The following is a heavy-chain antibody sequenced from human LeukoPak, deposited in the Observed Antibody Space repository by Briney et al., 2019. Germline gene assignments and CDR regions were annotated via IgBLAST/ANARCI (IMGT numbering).Heavy chain of an antibody. CDR2: IYYSGST. V-gene: IGHV4-59*08. Sequence: SETLSPTCTVSGASISSDYWNWIRQPPGKGLEWIGYIYYSGSTNYNPSLKSRVTISVDTSKNQFSLKLSSVTAADTAVYYWSVMYRGTWYGFDPGAQEPWSPSPQ. CDR3: SVMYRGTWYGFDP. D-gene: IGHD6-13*01. CDR1: GASISSDY. J-gene: IGHJ5*01.